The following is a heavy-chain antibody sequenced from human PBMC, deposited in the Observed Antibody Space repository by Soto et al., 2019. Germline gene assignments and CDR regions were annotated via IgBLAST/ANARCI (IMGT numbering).Heavy chain of an antibody. D-gene: IGHD1-26*01. CDR1: GFTFSNSC. CDR2: IKSKTDGGTT. J-gene: IGHJ6*02. CDR3: ATDGLGDTLYNGMDV. V-gene: IGHV3-15*01. Sequence: GGSLRLSCAASGFTFSNSCMSWVRQSPGKGLEWVGRIKSKTDGGTTDFAAPVKGRFTIARDNSKNTLYLQKNSLKTEDTAVYYSATDGLGDTLYNGMDVWGQGTTVTVTS.